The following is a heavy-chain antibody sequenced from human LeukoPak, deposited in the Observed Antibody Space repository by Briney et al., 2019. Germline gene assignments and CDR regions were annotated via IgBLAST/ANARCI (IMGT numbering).Heavy chain of an antibody. CDR3: ARGWFDP. J-gene: IGHJ5*02. CDR2: INHSGST. CDR1: GGSISSYY. V-gene: IGHV4-34*01. Sequence: PSETLSLTCTVSGGSISSYYWSWIRQPPGKGLEWIGEINHSGSTNYNPSLKSRVTISVDTSKNQFSLKLSSVTAADAAVYYCARGWFDPWGQGTLVTVSS.